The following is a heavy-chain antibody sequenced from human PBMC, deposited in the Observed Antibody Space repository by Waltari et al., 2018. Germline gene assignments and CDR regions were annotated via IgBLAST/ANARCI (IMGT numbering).Heavy chain of an antibody. J-gene: IGHJ4*02. CDR1: GGSISSSSYY. CDR2: IYYSGST. V-gene: IGHV4-39*07. D-gene: IGHD3-10*01. Sequence: QLQLQESGPGLVKPSEPLSLTCTVSGGSISSSSYYWGWIRQPPGKGLEWIGRIYYSGSTYYNPSLKSRVTISVDTSKNQFSLKLSSVTAADTAVYYCAREEDGVNDYWGQGTLVTVSS. CDR3: AREEDGVNDY.